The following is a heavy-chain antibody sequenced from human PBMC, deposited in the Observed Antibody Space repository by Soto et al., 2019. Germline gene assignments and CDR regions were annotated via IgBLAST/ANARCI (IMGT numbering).Heavy chain of an antibody. D-gene: IGHD3-22*01. Sequence: GESLKISCKGSGYSFTSYWIGWVRQMPGKGLEWMGIIYPGDSDTRYSPSFQGQVTISADKSISTAYLQWSSLKASDTAMYYCARHVYYYDSSGYYLAYYYYGMDVWGQGTTVTVSS. CDR2: IYPGDSDT. CDR1: GYSFTSYW. V-gene: IGHV5-51*01. CDR3: ARHVYYYDSSGYYLAYYYYGMDV. J-gene: IGHJ6*02.